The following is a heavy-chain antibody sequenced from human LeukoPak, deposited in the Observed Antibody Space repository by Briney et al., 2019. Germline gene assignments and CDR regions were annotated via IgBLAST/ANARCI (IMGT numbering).Heavy chain of an antibody. J-gene: IGHJ4*02. Sequence: GGSLRLSCAASGFTFSSYGMHWVRQAPGKGLEWVAVIWYDGGNKYYADSVKGRFTISRDNSKNTLYLQMNSLRAEDTAVYYCARANQITMVRGVFLDYWGQGTLVTVSS. D-gene: IGHD3-10*01. CDR1: GFTFSSYG. CDR2: IWYDGGNK. V-gene: IGHV3-33*01. CDR3: ARANQITMVRGVFLDY.